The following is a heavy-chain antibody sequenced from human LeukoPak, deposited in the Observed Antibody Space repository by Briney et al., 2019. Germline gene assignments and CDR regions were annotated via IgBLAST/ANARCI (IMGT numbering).Heavy chain of an antibody. CDR2: IYYSGRT. CDR3: ARDRVAPLDPNHDAFGI. CDR1: GGSISTYY. Sequence: TSETLSLTCTVSGGSISTYYWNWIRQPPGKGLEWIGYIYYSGRTNYNPSLKSRVSISIDTSKNQFSLKLSSVTAADTAVYYCARDRVAPLDPNHDAFGIWGQGTMVIVSS. J-gene: IGHJ3*02. V-gene: IGHV4-59*12.